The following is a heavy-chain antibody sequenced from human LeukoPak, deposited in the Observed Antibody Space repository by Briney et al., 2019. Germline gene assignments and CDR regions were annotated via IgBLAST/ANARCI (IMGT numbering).Heavy chain of an antibody. V-gene: IGHV4-34*01. CDR3: ARSADYYGSGSYRRYYYYGMDV. J-gene: IGHJ6*02. Sequence: SETLSLTCAVYGGSFSGYYWSWIRQPPGKGLEWIGEVNHSGSTNYNPSLKSRVTISVDTSKNQFSLKLSSVTAADTAVYYCARSADYYGSGSYRRYYYYGMDVWGQGTTVTVSS. D-gene: IGHD3-10*01. CDR2: VNHSGST. CDR1: GGSFSGYY.